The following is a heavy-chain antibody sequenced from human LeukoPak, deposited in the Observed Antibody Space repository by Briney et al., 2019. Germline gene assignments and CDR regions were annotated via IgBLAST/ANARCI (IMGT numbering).Heavy chain of an antibody. Sequence: GGSLGLSCAASGFTFSSYWMSWVRQAPGKGLEWVANIKQDGSEKYYVDSVKGRFTISRDNAKNSLYLQMNSLRAEDTAVYYCARTARFLEWLSPGHLDYWGQGTLVTVSS. CDR1: GFTFSSYW. CDR2: IKQDGSEK. D-gene: IGHD3-3*01. J-gene: IGHJ4*02. V-gene: IGHV3-7*01. CDR3: ARTARFLEWLSPGHLDY.